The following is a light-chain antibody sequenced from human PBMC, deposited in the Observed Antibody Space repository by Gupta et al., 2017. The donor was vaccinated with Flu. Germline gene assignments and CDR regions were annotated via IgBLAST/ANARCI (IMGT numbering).Light chain of an antibody. CDR3: CSYAGSYTFV. V-gene: IGLV2-11*01. Sequence: QSALTQPHSVSGSPGLSVTISCTGTSSDVGNYNYVSWYQQHPGKAPKLIIYNVSERPSGVPDRFSGSKSGNTASLTISGLQAEDEADYYCCSYAGSYTFVFGGGTKLTVL. J-gene: IGLJ3*02. CDR1: SSDVGNYNY. CDR2: NVS.